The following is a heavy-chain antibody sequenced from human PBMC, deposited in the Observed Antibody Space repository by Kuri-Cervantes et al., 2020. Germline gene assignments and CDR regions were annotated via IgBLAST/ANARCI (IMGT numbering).Heavy chain of an antibody. CDR3: AKDPYGDYANSGYFQH. CDR2: ISWNSGSI. V-gene: IGHV3-9*01. J-gene: IGHJ1*01. D-gene: IGHD4-17*01. CDR1: GFTFDDYA. Sequence: SLKISCAASGFTFDDYAMHWVRQAPGKGLEWVSGISWNSGSIGYADSVEGRFTISRGNAKNSLYLQMNSLRAEDTALYYCAKDPYGDYANSGYFQHWGQGTLVTVSS.